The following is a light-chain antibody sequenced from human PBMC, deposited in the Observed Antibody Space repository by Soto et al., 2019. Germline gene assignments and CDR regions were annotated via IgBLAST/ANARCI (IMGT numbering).Light chain of an antibody. Sequence: DIQMTQSPSTLSASVGDRVTITCRASQSISSWLAWYQQKPGKAPKLLIYDASSLESGVPSRFSGSGSGTEFTLTISSLQPDDFATYYCQQYNSYPLTFGSGTKVDIK. CDR1: QSISSW. CDR2: DAS. J-gene: IGKJ3*01. V-gene: IGKV1-5*01. CDR3: QQYNSYPLT.